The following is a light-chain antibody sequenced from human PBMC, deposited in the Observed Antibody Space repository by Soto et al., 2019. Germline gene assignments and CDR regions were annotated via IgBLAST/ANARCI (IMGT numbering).Light chain of an antibody. V-gene: IGKV3-20*01. J-gene: IGKJ5*01. CDR2: GAS. CDR1: QSVSSSF. Sequence: EIVLTQSPGTLSLSPGERATLSCRASQSVSSSFLAWFQKKPGQAPRLLIYGASSRATGIPDRFSGSGSGTDFTLTISRLEHEVFAVYYCQQYSSSPITFGQGTRLEIK. CDR3: QQYSSSPIT.